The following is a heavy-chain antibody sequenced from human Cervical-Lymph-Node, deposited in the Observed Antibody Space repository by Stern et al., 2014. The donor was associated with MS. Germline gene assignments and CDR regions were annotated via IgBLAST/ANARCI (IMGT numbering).Heavy chain of an antibody. V-gene: IGHV1-69*01. CDR1: GATLTSHA. CDR2: ITPIFGTP. CDR3: ARDGLQVADTDAFDI. J-gene: IGHJ3*02. D-gene: IGHD1-1*01. Sequence: QVQLGQSGAEVKKPGSSVTVSCKSSGATLTSHAITWVRQVPGQGLEWMGGITPIFGTPNYAQKFEDRVTIIADESTGSVNMELSSLTSEDTAIYYCARDGLQVADTDAFDIWGQGTLVTVS.